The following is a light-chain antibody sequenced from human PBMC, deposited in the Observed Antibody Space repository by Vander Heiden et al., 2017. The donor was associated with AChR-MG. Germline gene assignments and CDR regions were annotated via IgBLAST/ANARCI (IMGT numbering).Light chain of an antibody. Sequence: QSALTQPASVSGSPGQSITISCTGTSSDVGSYNLVSWYQQHPGKAPKLMIYEGRKRPSGVSNRFSGSKSGNTASLTISGLQAEDEADYYCCSYAGSPYVFGTGTKVTVL. J-gene: IGLJ1*01. V-gene: IGLV2-23*01. CDR3: CSYAGSPYV. CDR2: EGR. CDR1: SSDVGSYNL.